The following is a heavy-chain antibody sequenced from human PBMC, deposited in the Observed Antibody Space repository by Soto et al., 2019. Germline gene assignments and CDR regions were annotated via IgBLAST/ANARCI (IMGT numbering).Heavy chain of an antibody. Sequence: QVQLVQSGAEVKNPGASVKVSCKASGYSFTRYGIGWARQAPGQGLEWMGWINAYNGNTIYAQNLQGRLTLTTDTSTTTAYMEVRSLRSNDTAIYYCAMVDVYVTPSPQDVWGQGTTVTVSS. CDR1: GYSFTRYG. J-gene: IGHJ6*02. D-gene: IGHD3-16*01. CDR3: AMVDVYVTPSPQDV. V-gene: IGHV1-18*01. CDR2: INAYNGNT.